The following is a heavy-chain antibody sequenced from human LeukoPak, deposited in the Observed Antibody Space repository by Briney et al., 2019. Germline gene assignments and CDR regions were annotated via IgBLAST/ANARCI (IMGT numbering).Heavy chain of an antibody. J-gene: IGHJ5*02. CDR1: GYSISSGYF. D-gene: IGHD3-9*01. V-gene: IGHV4-38-2*02. CDR2: VYHTGAT. Sequence: PSETLSLTCGVSGYSISSGYFWVWIRQPPGKGLEWIGSVYHTGATYYNPSLRSPVTISVDTSNNQFSLELNSVTAADTAVYYCARDLGLTISAHWFDPWGQGTLVTVSS. CDR3: ARDLGLTISAHWFDP.